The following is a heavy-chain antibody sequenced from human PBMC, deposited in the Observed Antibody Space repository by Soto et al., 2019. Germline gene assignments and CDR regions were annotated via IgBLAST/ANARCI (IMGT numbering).Heavy chain of an antibody. Sequence: ASVKVSCKASGYTFTGYYMHWVRQAPGQGLEWMGWINPNSGGTNYAQKFQGWVTMTRDTSISTAYMELSRLRSEDTAVYYCATAAGDSLDAFDIWGQGTMVTVSS. J-gene: IGHJ3*02. CDR1: GYTFTGYY. CDR3: ATAAGDSLDAFDI. CDR2: INPNSGGT. V-gene: IGHV1-2*04. D-gene: IGHD2-21*02.